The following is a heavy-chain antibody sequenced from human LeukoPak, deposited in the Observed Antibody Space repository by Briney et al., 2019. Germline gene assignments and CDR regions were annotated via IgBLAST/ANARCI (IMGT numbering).Heavy chain of an antibody. Sequence: ASVKVSCKASGYTFTTYYMHWGRQPPEQGLKGMGIINPSGGSTSYAQKFQGRVTMTRDTSTSTVYMELSSLRSEDTAVYYCALVVPAAGNWFDPWGQGTLVTVSS. J-gene: IGHJ5*02. CDR1: GYTFTTYY. D-gene: IGHD2-2*01. CDR2: INPSGGST. V-gene: IGHV1-46*01. CDR3: ALVVPAAGNWFDP.